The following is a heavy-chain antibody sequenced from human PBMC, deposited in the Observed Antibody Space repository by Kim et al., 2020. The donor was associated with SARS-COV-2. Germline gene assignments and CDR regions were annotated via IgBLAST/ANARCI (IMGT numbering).Heavy chain of an antibody. CDR1: GYSFTGND. CDR3: ARAVRYCTGTRCDKIDS. CDR2: MNLNSGSA. J-gene: IGHJ4*02. V-gene: IGHV1-8*01. Sequence: ASVKVSCKASGYSFTGNDINWVRQATGQGPEWMGWMNLNSGSAGYAQKFVGRLTMTRNTSTNTAYMELINLRSEDTALYYCARAVRYCTGTRCDKIDSWGQGTLVTVSS. D-gene: IGHD2-2*01.